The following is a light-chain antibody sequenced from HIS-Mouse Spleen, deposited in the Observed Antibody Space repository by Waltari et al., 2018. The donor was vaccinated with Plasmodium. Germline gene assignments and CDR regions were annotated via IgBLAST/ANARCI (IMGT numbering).Light chain of an antibody. J-gene: IGKJ1*01. Sequence: EIVLTQSPATLSLSPGERATLSCRASQSVSSYLAWYQQKPGQAPRLLIYDASNSATGIPARFSGRGSGTDCTLSISSLGPEDFAVYYCQQRSNWPPTFGQGTKVEIK. V-gene: IGKV3-11*01. CDR1: QSVSSY. CDR2: DAS. CDR3: QQRSNWPPT.